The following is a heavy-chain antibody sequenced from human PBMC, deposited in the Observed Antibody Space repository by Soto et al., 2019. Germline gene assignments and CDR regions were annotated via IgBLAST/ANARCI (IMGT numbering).Heavy chain of an antibody. CDR1: GDRVSTNSAT. CDR2: TYYRSKWYN. V-gene: IGHV6-1*01. CDR3: ARLIGNSWLDS. Sequence: SQTRSLTCSISGDRVSTNSATWDCIRQSPSRGLEWLGRTYYRSKWYNDYAVSVEGRITINPDTSNNQVSLQLNSVTPDDTAVYHCARLIGNSWLDSWGQGTLFTVSS. D-gene: IGHD2-8*01. J-gene: IGHJ5*01.